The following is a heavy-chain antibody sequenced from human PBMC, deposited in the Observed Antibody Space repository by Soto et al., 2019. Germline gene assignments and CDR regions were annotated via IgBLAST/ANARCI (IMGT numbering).Heavy chain of an antibody. CDR2: ISGGGGST. CDR1: GFTFGNYG. CDR3: AKGFIVVVTVIRPDDAFDA. Sequence: PGGSLRLSCAASGFTFGNYGMNWVRPAPGKGLEWVSGISGGGGSTYYADSVTGRFTISRDPSKNTIFLEMNSMRAEDTAVYYCAKGFIVVVTVIRPDDAFDAWGQGTLVTVSS. D-gene: IGHD2-21*02. J-gene: IGHJ5*01. V-gene: IGHV3-23*01.